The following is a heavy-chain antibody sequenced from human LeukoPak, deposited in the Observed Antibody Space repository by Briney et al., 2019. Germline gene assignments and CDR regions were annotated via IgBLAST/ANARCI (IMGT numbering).Heavy chain of an antibody. Sequence: GESLKISCKGSGYSFTSYWIGWVRQMPGKGLEWMGVIYPGDSDTRYSPSFQGQVTISADKSISTAYLQWSSLKASDTAMYYCARAQGYCSSTSCYNYYYYMDVWGKGTRVTVSS. CDR1: GYSFTSYW. J-gene: IGHJ6*03. V-gene: IGHV5-51*01. CDR2: IYPGDSDT. CDR3: ARAQGYCSSTSCYNYYYYMDV. D-gene: IGHD2-2*02.